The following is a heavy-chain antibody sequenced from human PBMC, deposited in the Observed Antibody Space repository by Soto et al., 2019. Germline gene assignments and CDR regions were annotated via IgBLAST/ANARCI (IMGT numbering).Heavy chain of an antibody. J-gene: IGHJ4*02. CDR3: ARDYGDYQFDY. CDR1: GGSISSSSYY. Sequence: TSETLSLTCTVSGGSISSSSYYWGWIRQPPGKGLEWIGNIYYRGTTYYNPSLKSRVTISVDTSKNQFSLKLASVTAADTAVYYCARDYGDYQFDYWGQGTLVTVSS. CDR2: IYYRGTT. V-gene: IGHV4-39*02. D-gene: IGHD4-17*01.